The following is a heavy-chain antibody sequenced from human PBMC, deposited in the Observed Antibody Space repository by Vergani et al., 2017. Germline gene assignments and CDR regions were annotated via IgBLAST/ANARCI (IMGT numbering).Heavy chain of an antibody. D-gene: IGHD3-10*01. V-gene: IGHV3-30*18. CDR2: ISTDGSNK. Sequence: VQLLESGGGLVQPGGSLKLSCAASGFTFSSYAMSWVRQAPGTGLEWVAVISTDGSNKDYADSVKGRFTISIANSKNALYRQMNSLRAEDTAVYYCAKSSGWFGELFKSSSDYFDYWGQGTLVTVSS. CDR1: GFTFSSYA. J-gene: IGHJ4*02. CDR3: AKSSGWFGELFKSSSDYFDY.